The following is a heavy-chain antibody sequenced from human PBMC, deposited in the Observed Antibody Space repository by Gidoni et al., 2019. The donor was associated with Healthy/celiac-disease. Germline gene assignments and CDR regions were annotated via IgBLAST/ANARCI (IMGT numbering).Heavy chain of an antibody. CDR2: IYYSGST. CDR3: ASEKSGCTNGVCYGYYYYYGMDV. J-gene: IGHJ6*02. Sequence: WIRQHPGKGLEWIGYIYYSGSTFYNPSLKSRVTISVDTSKNQFSLELSSVTAADSAVYYCASEKSGCTNGVCYGYYYYYGMDVWGQGTTVTVSS. V-gene: IGHV4-31*02. D-gene: IGHD2-8*01.